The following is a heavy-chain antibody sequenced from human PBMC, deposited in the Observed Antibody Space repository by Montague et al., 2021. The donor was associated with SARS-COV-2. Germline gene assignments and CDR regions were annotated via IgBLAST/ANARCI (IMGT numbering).Heavy chain of an antibody. CDR3: SRAQNTCFIANCVNYFEV. J-gene: IGHJ4*02. V-gene: IGHV4-59*01. D-gene: IGHD1-1*01. CDR2: VHYTGST. CDR1: GGSISSYY. Sequence: SETLSLTCEVSGGSISSYYWSWIRQSPGKGLEWIGYVHYTGSTKYNPSLKTRVTLSVDTPKKHCSLKLKSVTAADTAVYYGSRAQNTCFIANCVNYFEVWGLGALVTVSS.